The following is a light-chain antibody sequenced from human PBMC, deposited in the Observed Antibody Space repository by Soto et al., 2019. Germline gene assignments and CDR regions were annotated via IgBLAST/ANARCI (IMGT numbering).Light chain of an antibody. J-gene: IGLJ3*02. Sequence: QSPLTQPASVSGTLGQSITISCTGTSSDVGAYNYVSWYQQHPGKAPKLMIYEVSNRPSGVSNRFSGSKSANTASLTISGLQAGDEADYYCSSYTSSSTWLFGGGTKLTV. CDR1: SSDVGAYNY. CDR2: EVS. V-gene: IGLV2-14*03. CDR3: SSYTSSSTWL.